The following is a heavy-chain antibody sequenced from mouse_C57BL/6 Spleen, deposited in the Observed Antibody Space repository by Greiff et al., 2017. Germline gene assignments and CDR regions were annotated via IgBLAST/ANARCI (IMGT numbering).Heavy chain of an antibody. CDR3: ARRDDGYLYFDV. V-gene: IGHV5-12*01. J-gene: IGHJ1*03. CDR1: GFTFSDYY. Sequence: EVKVVESGGGLVQPGGSLKLSCAASGFTFSDYYMYWVRQTPEKRLEWVAYISNGGGSTYYPDTVKGRFTISRDNAKNTLYLQMSRLKSEDTAMYYCARRDDGYLYFDVWGTGTTVTVSS. D-gene: IGHD2-3*01. CDR2: ISNGGGST.